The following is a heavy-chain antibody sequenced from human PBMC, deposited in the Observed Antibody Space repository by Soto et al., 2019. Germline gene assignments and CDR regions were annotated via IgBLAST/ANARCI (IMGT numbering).Heavy chain of an antibody. Sequence: QVQLVQSGAEVKKPGSSVKVSCKASGGTFSSYTISWVRQAPGQGLEWMGRIIPILGIANYAQKFQGRVTMTAHKSTGTAYMKRSGLRSEDTAVYYCARGKTLGDSSGVYGMDVWGQGTTVTVSS. J-gene: IGHJ6*02. V-gene: IGHV1-69*02. CDR3: ARGKTLGDSSGVYGMDV. CDR2: IIPILGIA. CDR1: GGTFSSYT. D-gene: IGHD2-21*02.